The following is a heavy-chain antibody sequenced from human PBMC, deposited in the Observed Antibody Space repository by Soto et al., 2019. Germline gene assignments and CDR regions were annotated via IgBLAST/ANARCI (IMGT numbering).Heavy chain of an antibody. Sequence: EVQLVESGGGLVQPGGSLRLSCAASGFTFSSYWMSWVRQAPGKGLEWVANIKQDGREKYYVDSVKGRFTISRDNAKNSLYLQKNSLRTEDTAVYYCARVITIFGYFDYWGQGTLVPVSS. CDR3: ARVITIFGYFDY. J-gene: IGHJ4*02. CDR1: GFTFSSYW. V-gene: IGHV3-7*01. CDR2: IKQDGREK. D-gene: IGHD3-9*01.